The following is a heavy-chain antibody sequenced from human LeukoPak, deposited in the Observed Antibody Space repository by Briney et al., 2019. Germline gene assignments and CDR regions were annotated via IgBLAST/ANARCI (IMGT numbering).Heavy chain of an antibody. Sequence: QPGGSLRLSCAASGFTFNTYGMHWVCQAPGKGLEWVAFIRYDGVDKYYADSVKGRFTISRDNSKNTLYLQMNSLRTEDAAVYYCAKDPLVLAAAAYYFDYWGQGTLVTVSS. CDR2: IRYDGVDK. D-gene: IGHD6-13*01. CDR3: AKDPLVLAAAAYYFDY. CDR1: GFTFNTYG. J-gene: IGHJ4*02. V-gene: IGHV3-30*02.